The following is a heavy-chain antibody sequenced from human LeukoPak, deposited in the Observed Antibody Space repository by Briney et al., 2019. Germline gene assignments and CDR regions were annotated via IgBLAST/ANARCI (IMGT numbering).Heavy chain of an antibody. CDR1: GFTFSSYA. V-gene: IGHV3-23*01. D-gene: IGHD3-10*01. CDR3: TTDIWYYTTSDY. Sequence: PGGSLRLSCAASGFTFSSYAMSWVRQAPGKGLEWVSAISGSGGSTYYADSVKGRFTISRDNSKNTLYLQMNSLRAEDTAVYYCTTDIWYYTTSDYWGQGTLVTVSS. CDR2: ISGSGGST. J-gene: IGHJ4*02.